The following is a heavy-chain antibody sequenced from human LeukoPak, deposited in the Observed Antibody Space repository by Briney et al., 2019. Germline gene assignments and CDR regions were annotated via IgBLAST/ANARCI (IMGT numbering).Heavy chain of an antibody. CDR1: GGSISYYY. CDR3: ARRAGTTFDY. Sequence: PSETLSLTCTVSGGSISYYYWSWIRQPPGKGLEWIGYIYYSGSTKYNPSLTSRVSVSIDTSKNQFSLKLTSVTAADTAVYYCARRAGTTFDYWGQGILVSVSS. CDR2: IYYSGST. D-gene: IGHD3-10*01. V-gene: IGHV4-59*08. J-gene: IGHJ4*02.